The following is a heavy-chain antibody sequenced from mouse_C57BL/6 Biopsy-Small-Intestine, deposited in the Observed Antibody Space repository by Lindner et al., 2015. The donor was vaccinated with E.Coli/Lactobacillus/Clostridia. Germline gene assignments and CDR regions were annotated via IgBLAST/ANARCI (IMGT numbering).Heavy chain of an antibody. Sequence: VQLQESGPELVKPGASVKISCKASGYAFSSPWMNWVKQRPGKGLEWIGRIYPGDGDTNYNGKFKGKATLTADKSSSTAYMQLSSLTSEDSAVYFCAKVPFDYWGQGTTLTVSS. CDR2: IYPGDGDT. V-gene: IGHV1-82*01. CDR1: GYAFSSPW. D-gene: IGHD6-1*01. J-gene: IGHJ2*01. CDR3: AKVPFDY.